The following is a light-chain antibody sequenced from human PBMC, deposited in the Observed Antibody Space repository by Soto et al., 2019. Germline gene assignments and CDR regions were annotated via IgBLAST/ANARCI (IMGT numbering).Light chain of an antibody. V-gene: IGLV2-14*01. Sequence: QSALTQPASVSGSPGQSITISCTGTATDVGAYNYVSWYQQHPGRAPKLIIYAVTDRPSGVADRFSGSKSGDTASLTISGLQAEDEAHYYCSSFTSSTTLLFGGGTQLTVL. CDR1: ATDVGAYNY. CDR2: AVT. CDR3: SSFTSSTTLL. J-gene: IGLJ2*01.